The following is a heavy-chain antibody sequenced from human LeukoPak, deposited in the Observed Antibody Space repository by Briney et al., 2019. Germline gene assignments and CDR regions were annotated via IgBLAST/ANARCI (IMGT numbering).Heavy chain of an antibody. D-gene: IGHD3-22*01. J-gene: IGHJ4*02. Sequence: PSETLSLTCTVSDGSINNYYWSWIRQPPGKGLEWIGYVSYTGSTNYNPSLKSRVSFSVDTSKNQFSLKLSSVTAADTAVFFRARSSEYFYDSSGFGFDLWGQGTLGTVSS. CDR2: VSYTGST. V-gene: IGHV4-59*08. CDR3: ARSSEYFYDSSGFGFDL. CDR1: DGSINNYY.